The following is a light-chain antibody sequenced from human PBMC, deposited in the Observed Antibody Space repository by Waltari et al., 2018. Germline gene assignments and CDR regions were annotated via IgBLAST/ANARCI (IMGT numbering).Light chain of an antibody. V-gene: IGKV1-27*01. CDR3: QKYDSAPWT. CDR1: QGIGNY. J-gene: IGKJ1*01. Sequence: DIQMTQSPSSLSASVGDRVTITCRASQGIGNYLAWYQQKPGKVPKLLIYAASTLQSGVPSRFSGSGSGTTFTLTISSLQPEDIATYYCQKYDSAPWTFGQGTKVEI. CDR2: AAS.